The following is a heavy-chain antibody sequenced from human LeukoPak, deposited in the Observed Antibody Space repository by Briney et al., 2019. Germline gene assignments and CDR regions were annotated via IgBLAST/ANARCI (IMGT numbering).Heavy chain of an antibody. CDR1: GFTFSGSA. V-gene: IGHV3-73*01. Sequence: GGSLRLSCAASGFTFSGSAMHWVRQASWKGLEWVGRIRSKANSYATAYAASVKGRFTISRDDSKNTAYLQMNSLKTEDTAVYYCTRSEGFFGVARDYWGQGTLVTVSS. CDR3: TRSEGFFGVARDY. J-gene: IGHJ4*02. D-gene: IGHD3-3*01. CDR2: IRSKANSYAT.